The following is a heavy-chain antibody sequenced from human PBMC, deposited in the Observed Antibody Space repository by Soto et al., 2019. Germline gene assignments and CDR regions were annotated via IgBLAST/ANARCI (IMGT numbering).Heavy chain of an antibody. D-gene: IGHD3-22*01. CDR2: INAGNGNT. CDR1: GYTFTNYA. V-gene: IGHV1-3*01. J-gene: IGHJ4*02. Sequence: ASVKVSCKAAGYTFTNYAMHWVRQAPGQRLEWMGWINAGNGNTKYSQKFQGRVTITRDTSATTADMELSSLRSEDTAVYYCARGPDHYDSSGYYAGFDYWRQGTLVTVSS. CDR3: ARGPDHYDSSGYYAGFDY.